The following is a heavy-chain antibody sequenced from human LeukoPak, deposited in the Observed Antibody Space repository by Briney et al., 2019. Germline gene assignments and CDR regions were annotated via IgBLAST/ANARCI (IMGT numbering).Heavy chain of an antibody. Sequence: GGSLRLSCAASGFTFSSYWMSRVRQAPGKGLEWVANIKQDGSEKYYVDSVKGRFTISRGNAKNSLYLQMNSLRAEDTAVYYCARRNTVTTFYYFDYWGQGTLVTVSS. D-gene: IGHD4-11*01. V-gene: IGHV3-7*01. CDR1: GFTFSSYW. CDR2: IKQDGSEK. J-gene: IGHJ4*02. CDR3: ARRNTVTTFYYFDY.